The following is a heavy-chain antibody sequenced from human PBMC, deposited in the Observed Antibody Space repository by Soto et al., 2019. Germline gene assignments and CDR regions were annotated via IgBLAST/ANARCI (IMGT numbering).Heavy chain of an antibody. V-gene: IGHV4-34*01. J-gene: IGHJ6*02. CDR2: INHSGST. Sequence: PSETLSLTCAVYGGSFSGYYWSWIRQPPGKGLEWIGEINHSGSTNYNPSLKSRVTISVDTSKNQFSLKLSSVTAADTAVYYCARGGLAKYYYHYGMDVWGQGTRSPSP. CDR1: GGSFSGYY. D-gene: IGHD6-19*01. CDR3: ARGGLAKYYYHYGMDV.